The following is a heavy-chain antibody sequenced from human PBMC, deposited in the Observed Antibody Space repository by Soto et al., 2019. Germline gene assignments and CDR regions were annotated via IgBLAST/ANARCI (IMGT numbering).Heavy chain of an antibody. CDR3: ARFPRGYSYGHFDY. V-gene: IGHV4-59*01. CDR1: GGPISSYY. J-gene: IGHJ4*02. CDR2: IYYSGST. D-gene: IGHD5-18*01. Sequence: SETLSLTCTVSGGPISSYYWSWIRQPPGKGLEWIGYIYYSGSTNYNPSLKSRVTISVDTSKNQFSLKLSSVTAADTAVYYCARFPRGYSYGHFDYWGQGTLVTVSS.